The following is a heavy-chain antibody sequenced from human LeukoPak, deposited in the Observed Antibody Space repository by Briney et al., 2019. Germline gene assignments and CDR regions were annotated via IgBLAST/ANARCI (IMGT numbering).Heavy chain of an antibody. CDR2: ISGSGGRT. J-gene: IGHJ4*02. CDR1: GYTFSNYA. V-gene: IGHV3-23*01. D-gene: IGHD3-9*01. Sequence: GGALRLSYAASGYTFSNYALSWVRQAPGKGLEWVSLISGSGGRTDYADSVTGRFTISRDNSKNTLYLQMNSLKAEDTAVYYCAKHVRTNAWFFDSWGQGTLVTVSS. CDR3: AKHVRTNAWFFDS.